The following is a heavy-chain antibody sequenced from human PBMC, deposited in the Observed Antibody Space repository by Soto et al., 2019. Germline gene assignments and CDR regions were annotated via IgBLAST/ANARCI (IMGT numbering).Heavy chain of an antibody. Sequence: QVQLQESGPGLVKPSQTLSLTCSVSGDSVTSGDYYWTWVRQSPGKGLEWIGYISYSGNTAYNPSLSRRRTISLDTTKNHFSMKLHAATAADTAVYYCARGDYLKRSGDYYFQHWGQGTPVTVAA. D-gene: IGHD3-3*01. CDR1: GDSVTSGDYY. V-gene: IGHV4-30-4*01. CDR2: ISYSGNT. J-gene: IGHJ1*01. CDR3: ARGDYLKRSGDYYFQH.